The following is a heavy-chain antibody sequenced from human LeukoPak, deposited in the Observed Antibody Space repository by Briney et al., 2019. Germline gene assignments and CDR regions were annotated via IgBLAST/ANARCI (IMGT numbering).Heavy chain of an antibody. CDR1: GFTFSDYY. CDR2: ISNSDSSI. CDR3: ARRNAYCSSTSCSRASYYYYGMDV. Sequence: GGSLRLSCAASGFTFSDYYMSWIRQAPGKGLEWVSYISNSDSSIYYADSVKGRSTISRDNAKNSLYLQMNSLRAEDTAVYYCARRNAYCSSTSCSRASYYYYGMDVWGQGTTVTVSS. J-gene: IGHJ6*02. D-gene: IGHD2-2*01. V-gene: IGHV3-11*01.